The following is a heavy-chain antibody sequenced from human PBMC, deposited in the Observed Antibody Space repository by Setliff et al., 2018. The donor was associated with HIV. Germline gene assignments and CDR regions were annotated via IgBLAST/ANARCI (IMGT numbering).Heavy chain of an antibody. CDR1: GYVFANYW. Sequence: GESLKISCKGSGYVFANYWIGWVRQMPGTGLEWMGIIYPSDSKTIYGPSFQGQVTISVDTSTTTAYPQWSSLKASDTAVYFCARESVGYYDTSGFFNWGQGTLVTVSS. CDR2: IYPSDSKT. J-gene: IGHJ4*02. V-gene: IGHV5-51*01. D-gene: IGHD3-22*01. CDR3: ARESVGYYDTSGFFN.